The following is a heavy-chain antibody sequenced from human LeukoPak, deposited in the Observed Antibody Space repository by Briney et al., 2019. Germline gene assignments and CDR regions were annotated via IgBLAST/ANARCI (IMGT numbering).Heavy chain of an antibody. Sequence: PSETLSLTCTVSGGSISSYYWSWIRQPPGKGLEWIGYIYYSGSTNYNPSLKSRVTISVKTSKNQFSLKLSSVTAADTAVYYCARRLIVATNFDYWGQGTLVTVSS. CDR1: GGSISSYY. CDR3: ARRLIVATNFDY. V-gene: IGHV4-59*01. CDR2: IYYSGST. J-gene: IGHJ4*02. D-gene: IGHD5-12*01.